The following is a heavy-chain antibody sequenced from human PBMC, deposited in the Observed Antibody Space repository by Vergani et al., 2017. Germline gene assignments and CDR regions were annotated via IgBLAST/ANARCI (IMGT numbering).Heavy chain of an antibody. Sequence: EVQLLESGGGLVQPGGSLRLSCAASGFTFDDYAMHWVRQAPGKGLEWVSGISWNSGSIGYADSVKGRFTISRDNAKNSLYLQMNSLRAEDTALYYCAKEAVAGTYFDYWGQGTLVTVSS. CDR2: ISWNSGSI. CDR1: GFTFDDYA. V-gene: IGHV3-9*01. D-gene: IGHD6-19*01. CDR3: AKEAVAGTYFDY. J-gene: IGHJ4*02.